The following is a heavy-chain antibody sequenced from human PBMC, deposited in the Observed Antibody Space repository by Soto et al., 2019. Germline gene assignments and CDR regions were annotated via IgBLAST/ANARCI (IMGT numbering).Heavy chain of an antibody. CDR2: ISGSGGST. D-gene: IGHD3-9*01. V-gene: IGHV3-23*01. J-gene: IGHJ6*02. Sequence: PGGSLRLSCAASGFTFSSYAMSWVRQAPGKGLEWVSAISGSGGSTYYADSVKGRFTISRDNSKNTLYLQMNSLRAEDTAVYYCAKDTYYDILTGYSPSYYYYGMDVWGQGTTVTVSS. CDR3: AKDTYYDILTGYSPSYYYYGMDV. CDR1: GFTFSSYA.